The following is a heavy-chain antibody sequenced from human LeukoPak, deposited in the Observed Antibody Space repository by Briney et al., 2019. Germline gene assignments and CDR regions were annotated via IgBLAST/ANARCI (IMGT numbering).Heavy chain of an antibody. J-gene: IGHJ4*02. D-gene: IGHD5-18*01. V-gene: IGHV3-48*03. Sequence: GGSLRLSCAASGFTFSSYEMNWVRQAPGKGLEWVSYISSSGSTIYYADSVKGRFTISRDNAKNSLYLQMNSLRAEDTAVYYCRAGGYSYGLPDYWGQGTLVTLSS. CDR2: ISSSGSTI. CDR1: GFTFSSYE. CDR3: RAGGYSYGLPDY.